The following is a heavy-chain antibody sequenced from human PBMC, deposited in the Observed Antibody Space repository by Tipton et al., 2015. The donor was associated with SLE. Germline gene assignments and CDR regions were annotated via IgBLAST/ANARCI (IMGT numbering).Heavy chain of an antibody. J-gene: IGHJ5*02. CDR3: ASPYYYGSGSFDP. Sequence: NWVRQAPGKGLEWIGEIFHSGRTNYNLSLKSRVTMSVDKSKNQFSLKLTSVTAADTAIYYCASPYYYGSGSFDPWGQGILVTVSS. CDR2: IFHSGRT. V-gene: IGHV4/OR15-8*01. D-gene: IGHD3-10*01.